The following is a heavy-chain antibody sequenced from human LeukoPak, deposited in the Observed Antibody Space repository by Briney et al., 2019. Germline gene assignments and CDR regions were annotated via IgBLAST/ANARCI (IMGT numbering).Heavy chain of an antibody. V-gene: IGHV4-59*01. D-gene: IGHD6-19*01. Sequence: SETLSLTCTVSGGSISSYYWSWIRQPPGKGLEWIGYIYYSGSTNCNPSLKSRVTISVDTSKNQFSLKLSSVTAADTAVYYCARQWLGIDYWGQGTLVTVSS. CDR2: IYYSGST. J-gene: IGHJ4*02. CDR1: GGSISSYY. CDR3: ARQWLGIDY.